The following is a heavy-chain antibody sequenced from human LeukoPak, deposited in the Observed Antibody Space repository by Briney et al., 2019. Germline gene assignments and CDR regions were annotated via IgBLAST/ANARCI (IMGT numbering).Heavy chain of an antibody. CDR3: ARLKWYSFDY. D-gene: IGHD2-15*01. Sequence: SETLSLTCTVSGGSISSGSYYWSWIRQPAGKGLEWIGRIYTSGSTNYNPSLKSRVTISVDTSKNQFSLKLSSVTAADTAVYYCARLKWYSFDYWGQGTLVTVSS. CDR2: IYTSGST. J-gene: IGHJ4*02. CDR1: GGSISSGSYY. V-gene: IGHV4-61*02.